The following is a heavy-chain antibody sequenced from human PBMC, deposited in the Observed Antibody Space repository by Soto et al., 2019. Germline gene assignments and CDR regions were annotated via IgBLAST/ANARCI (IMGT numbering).Heavy chain of an antibody. D-gene: IGHD5-12*01. Sequence: GASVKVSCKTSGYTFTSYGISWVRQAPGQGLEWMGWISAYNGNTNYAQKLQGRVTMTTDTSTSTAYMELRSLRSDDTAVYYCAREYIVATKNWFDPWGQGTLVTVSS. V-gene: IGHV1-18*01. J-gene: IGHJ5*02. CDR3: AREYIVATKNWFDP. CDR1: GYTFTSYG. CDR2: ISAYNGNT.